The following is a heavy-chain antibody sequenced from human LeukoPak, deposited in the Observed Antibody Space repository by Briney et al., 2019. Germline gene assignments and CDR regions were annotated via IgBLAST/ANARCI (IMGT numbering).Heavy chain of an antibody. J-gene: IGHJ4*02. CDR3: ARRGDSDFRID. Sequence: GESLKISCKGSGYRFTSYWIGWVRQMPGKGLEWMGIIYPSDSDTRYSPPFQGQVTISDDKSISTAYLQWNSLEASDSAIYYCARRGDSDFRIDWGQGTLVTVSS. D-gene: IGHD2-21*02. CDR2: IYPSDSDT. V-gene: IGHV5-51*01. CDR1: GYRFTSYW.